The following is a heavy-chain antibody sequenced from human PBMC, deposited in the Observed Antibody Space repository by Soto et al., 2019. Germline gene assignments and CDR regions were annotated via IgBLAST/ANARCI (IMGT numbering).Heavy chain of an antibody. J-gene: IGHJ4*02. CDR3: ASYCSGGSCVPDY. CDR1: GGTFSSYA. Sequence: QVQLVQSGAEVKKPGSSVKVSCKASGGTFSSYAISWVRQAPGQGLEWMGGIIPIFGTATYAQRFQGRVTITAVESTSTAYRELSSLRSEDTAVYYCASYCSGGSCVPDYWGQGTLVTVSS. D-gene: IGHD2-15*01. V-gene: IGHV1-69*01. CDR2: IIPIFGTA.